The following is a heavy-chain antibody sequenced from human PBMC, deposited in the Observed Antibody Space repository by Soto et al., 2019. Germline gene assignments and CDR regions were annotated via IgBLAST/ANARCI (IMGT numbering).Heavy chain of an antibody. V-gene: IGHV4-39*01. J-gene: IGHJ2*01. CDR2: IYYSGST. Sequence: QLQLQESGPGLVKPSETLSLTYTVSGGSISSSSYYWGWIRQPPGKGLEWIGSIYYSGSTYYNPSLKSRVTISVDTSMNQFSLKLSSVTAADTAVYYCARHPEVRLVPDWYFDLWGRGTLVTVSS. CDR3: ARHPEVRLVPDWYFDL. D-gene: IGHD3-16*01. CDR1: GGSISSSSYY.